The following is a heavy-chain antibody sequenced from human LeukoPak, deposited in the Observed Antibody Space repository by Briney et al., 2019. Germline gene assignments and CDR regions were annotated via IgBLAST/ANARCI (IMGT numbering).Heavy chain of an antibody. CDR1: DGPHSGHH. V-gene: IGHV4-59*11. J-gene: IGHJ3*02. D-gene: IGHD2-2*01. CDR2: IYHSENT. Sequence: PSETLPHTCTVSDGPHSGHHWTWIPHPAGRGLEWIGYIYHSENTNYNPPLKSRLTISVDTPKNQFSLVLSSVAAADTAVYYCARGSVNYCSSTSCSGAFDIWGRGTVVTVSS. CDR3: ARGSVNYCSSTSCSGAFDI.